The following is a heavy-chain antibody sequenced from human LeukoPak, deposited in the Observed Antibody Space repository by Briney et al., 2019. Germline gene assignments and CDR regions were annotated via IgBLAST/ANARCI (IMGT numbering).Heavy chain of an antibody. CDR1: GYIFAAHY. CDR3: ARNFHEGRRYDSRGYRNDEPFAP. V-gene: IGHV1-2*02. D-gene: IGHD3-22*01. Sequence: ASVKVSCKASGYIFAAHYLHWVRQAPGQGLEWMGWIKPNSGSTDYAQKFQGRVIMTRDLSISTSYMELSSLRSDDTAVYYCARNFHEGRRYDSRGYRNDEPFAPWGQGTLVTVSS. CDR2: IKPNSGST. J-gene: IGHJ5*02.